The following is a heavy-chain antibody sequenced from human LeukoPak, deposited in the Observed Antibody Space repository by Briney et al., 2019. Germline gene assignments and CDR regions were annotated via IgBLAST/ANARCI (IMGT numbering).Heavy chain of an antibody. V-gene: IGHV3-64D*06. D-gene: IGHD2-8*01. CDR2: ISSNEYDT. J-gene: IGHJ4*02. CDR3: VKDLNGTWSFDY. Sequence: GGSLRLSCVVSGFTFDDYAMHWVRQAPGKGLEYVSSISSNEYDTYYADSVKGRFTISRDNSKNTLFLQMSSLSAEDTAVYYCVKDLNGTWSFDYWGQGTLVTVSS. CDR1: GFTFDDYA.